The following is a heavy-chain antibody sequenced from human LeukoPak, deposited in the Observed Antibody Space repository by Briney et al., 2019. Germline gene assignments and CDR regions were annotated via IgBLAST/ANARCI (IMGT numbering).Heavy chain of an antibody. CDR2: ISGSGDST. V-gene: IGHV3-23*01. D-gene: IGHD3-3*01. Sequence: GGSLRLSCAASGFTVSSNYMSWVRQAPGKGLEWVSAISGSGDSTYYADSVKGRFTISRDNSKNTLYLQMNSLRAEDTAVYYCAKRGGYYLYYYFYMDVWGKGTTVTVSS. CDR1: GFTVSSNY. CDR3: AKRGGYYLYYYFYMDV. J-gene: IGHJ6*03.